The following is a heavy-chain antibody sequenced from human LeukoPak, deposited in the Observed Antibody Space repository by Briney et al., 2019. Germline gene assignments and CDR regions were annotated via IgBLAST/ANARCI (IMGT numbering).Heavy chain of an antibody. CDR2: INSDGSST. Sequence: GGSLRLSCAASGFTFSSYWMHWVRQAPGKGLVWVSRINSDGSSTSYADSVKGRFTIFRDNAKNTLYLQMNSLRAEDTAVDYCGRDYHRTGDFDYWGQGTLVTVSS. V-gene: IGHV3-74*01. D-gene: IGHD1-1*01. CDR3: GRDYHRTGDFDY. CDR1: GFTFSSYW. J-gene: IGHJ4*02.